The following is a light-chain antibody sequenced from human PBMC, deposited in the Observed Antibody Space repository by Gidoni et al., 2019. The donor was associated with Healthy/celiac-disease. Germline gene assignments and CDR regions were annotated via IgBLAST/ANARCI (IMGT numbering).Light chain of an antibody. J-gene: IGKJ4*01. V-gene: IGKV3D-20*01. CDR1: QSVSSSY. CDR3: QQYGSSSLT. Sequence: EIVLTQSPATLSSSPGERATLSCRASQSVSSSYLAWYQQKPGLAPRLLIYAASSRATGIPDRFSGSGSGTDFTLTISRLEPEDFAVYYCQQYGSSSLTFGGGTKVEIK. CDR2: AAS.